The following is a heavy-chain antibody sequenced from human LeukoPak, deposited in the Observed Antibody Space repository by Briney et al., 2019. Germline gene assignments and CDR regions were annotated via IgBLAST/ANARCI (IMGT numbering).Heavy chain of an antibody. V-gene: IGHV3-23*01. CDR1: GFPFSSYA. J-gene: IGHJ3*02. D-gene: IGHD3-3*01. CDR3: ARLYDFWSGYYPIDAFDI. Sequence: GGSLRLSCAASGFPFSSYAMNWVRQAPGKGLEWVSVIAGSDGFTQYADSVKGRFTISRDNAKNSLYLQMNSLRAEDTAVYYCARLYDFWSGYYPIDAFDIWGQGTMVTVSS. CDR2: IAGSDGFT.